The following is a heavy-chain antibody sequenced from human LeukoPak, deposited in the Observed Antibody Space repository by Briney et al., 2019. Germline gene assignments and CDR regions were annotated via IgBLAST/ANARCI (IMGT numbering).Heavy chain of an antibody. CDR2: INPNSGGT. CDR1: GYTFSGHY. Sequence: ASVKVSCKASGYTFSGHYMHWVRQAPGQGLERMGWINPNSGGTNYAQKFQGRVTMTRDTSISTAYMELTRLTSDDTAVYYCARDGNFDYWGQGTLVAVSS. CDR3: ARDGNFDY. J-gene: IGHJ4*02. V-gene: IGHV1-2*02.